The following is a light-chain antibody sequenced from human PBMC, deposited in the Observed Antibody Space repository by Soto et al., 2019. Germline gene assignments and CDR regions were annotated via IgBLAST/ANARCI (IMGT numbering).Light chain of an antibody. CDR3: CSYAGRYGTHV. CDR1: SSDVGSSNS. J-gene: IGLJ1*01. Sequence: QSALTQPHSVSGSPGQSVTISCTGTSSDVGSSNSVSWYQHYPGKVPKLIIYDVFKWPSGVSDRFSGSKSGNTASLTISGLQAEDEADYYYCSYAGRYGTHVFGSGTKLTVL. V-gene: IGLV2-11*01. CDR2: DVF.